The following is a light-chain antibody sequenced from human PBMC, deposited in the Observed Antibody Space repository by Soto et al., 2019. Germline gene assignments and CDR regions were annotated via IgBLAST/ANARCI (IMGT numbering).Light chain of an antibody. V-gene: IGKV3-20*01. J-gene: IGKJ5*01. CDR1: QSVSSTY. CDR2: AAS. Sequence: ELVLTQSPGTLSLSPGERATLSCRASQSVSSTYLTWYQQKPGQAPRLLIYAASRRATGIPDRFSGSVSGTDFTLTISRLDSEDFAVYYCQQYGSSPAITFGQGTRLEIK. CDR3: QQYGSSPAIT.